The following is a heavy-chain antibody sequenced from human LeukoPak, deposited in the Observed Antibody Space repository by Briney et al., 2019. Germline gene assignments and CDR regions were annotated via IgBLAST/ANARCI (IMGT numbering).Heavy chain of an antibody. CDR1: GYSFTSYW. Sequence: GESLKISCKGSGYSFTSYWIGWVRQMPGKGLEWMGIIYPGDSDTRYSPSFQGQVTISADKSISTAYLQWGSLKASDTAMYYCARQGDEMATTEGFDYWGQGTLVTVSS. CDR3: ARQGDEMATTEGFDY. J-gene: IGHJ4*02. V-gene: IGHV5-51*01. CDR2: IYPGDSDT. D-gene: IGHD5-24*01.